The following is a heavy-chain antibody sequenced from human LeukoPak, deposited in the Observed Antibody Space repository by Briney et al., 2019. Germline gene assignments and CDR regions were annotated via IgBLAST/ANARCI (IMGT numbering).Heavy chain of an antibody. J-gene: IGHJ4*02. V-gene: IGHV4-34*01. D-gene: IGHD2-8*01. CDR1: GGSFSGYY. Sequence: SETLSLTCGVYGGSFSGYYWTWIRQFPGMGLEWIAEIIHSGRTNYNPSLTGRVTLSVDTSKNQFSLQLRSVTAADTALYYCARGILVTVYAAFDYWGQGSLVTVSS. CDR3: ARGILVTVYAAFDY. CDR2: IIHSGRT.